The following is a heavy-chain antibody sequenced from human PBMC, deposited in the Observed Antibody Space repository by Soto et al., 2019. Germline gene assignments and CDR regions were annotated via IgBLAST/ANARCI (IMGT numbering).Heavy chain of an antibody. J-gene: IGHJ4*02. CDR2: INPNSGGT. D-gene: IGHD2-15*01. CDR1: GYTFTGYY. Sequence: QVQLVQSGAEVKKPGASVKVPCKASGYTFTGYYMHWVRQAPGQGLEWMGWINPNSGGTNYAQKFQGWVTMTRDTSISTAYMELSRLRSDDTAVYYCARGDGYCSGGSCYYFDYWGQGTLVTVSS. CDR3: ARGDGYCSGGSCYYFDY. V-gene: IGHV1-2*04.